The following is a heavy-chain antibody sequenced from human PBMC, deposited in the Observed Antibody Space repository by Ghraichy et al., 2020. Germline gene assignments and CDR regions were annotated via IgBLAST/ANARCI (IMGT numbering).Heavy chain of an antibody. Sequence: SGPTLVHPTQTLTLTCTFSVFSLSTTGVGVGWIRQPPGKPLEWLALIFWDDDNRYRPSLKSRLIITKDTSKNQVVLTMTNMDPVDTATYYCSHRQGRSGGYCSGTSCHGYDYWGQGTLVTVSS. J-gene: IGHJ4*02. CDR3: SHRQGRSGGYCSGTSCHGYDY. CDR1: VFSLSTTGVG. V-gene: IGHV2-5*02. D-gene: IGHD2-2*01. CDR2: IFWDDDN.